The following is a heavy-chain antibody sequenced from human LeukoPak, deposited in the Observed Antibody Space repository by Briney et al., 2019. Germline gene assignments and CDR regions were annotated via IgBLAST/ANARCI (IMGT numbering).Heavy chain of an antibody. Sequence: SSETLSLTCTVSGGSIRNYYWSWIRQPPGKGLEWIGYIYYSGSTNYNPSLKSRVTISVDTSKNQFSLKVYSVTPADTAVYFCARDPQDAFDIWGQGTMVTVSS. CDR3: ARDPQDAFDI. CDR1: GGSIRNYY. CDR2: IYYSGST. J-gene: IGHJ3*02. V-gene: IGHV4-59*01.